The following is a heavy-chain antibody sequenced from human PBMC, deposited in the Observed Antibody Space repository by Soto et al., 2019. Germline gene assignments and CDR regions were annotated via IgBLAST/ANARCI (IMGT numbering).Heavy chain of an antibody. CDR2: ISGSGGST. V-gene: IGHV3-23*01. CDR1: GFTFSSYA. D-gene: IGHD4-17*01. Sequence: LRLSCAASGFTFSSYAMSWVRQAPGKGLEWVSAISGSGGSTYYADSVKGRFTISRDNSKNTLYLQMNSLRAEDTAVYYCAKDQRHDYGDYWEFDYWGQGTLVTVSS. CDR3: AKDQRHDYGDYWEFDY. J-gene: IGHJ4*02.